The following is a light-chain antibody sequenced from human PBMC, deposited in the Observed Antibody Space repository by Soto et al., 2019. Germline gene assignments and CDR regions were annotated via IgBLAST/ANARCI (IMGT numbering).Light chain of an antibody. CDR2: GAS. CDR3: QQYGSALQT. J-gene: IGKJ1*01. V-gene: IGKV3-20*01. CDR1: QSVSSNF. Sequence: EIVLTQSPGTLSLSPGERATLSCRASQSVSSNFLDWYQQRPGQAPRLLIYGASSRATDIPDRFSGRGSGTDFALIISRLEPEDCAVYYCQQYGSALQTFGQGTKVEIK.